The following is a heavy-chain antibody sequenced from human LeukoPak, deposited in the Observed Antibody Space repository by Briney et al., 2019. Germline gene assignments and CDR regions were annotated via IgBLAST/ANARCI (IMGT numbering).Heavy chain of an antibody. CDR1: GYTFTSYG. Sequence: ASVKVSCKASGYTFTSYGISWVRQAPGQGLEWMGWISACNGNTNYAQKLQGRVTMTTDTSTSTAYMELRSLRSDDTAVYYCARAPYCSSTSCYTILGHYYYYYGMDVWGQGTTVTVSS. CDR2: ISACNGNT. CDR3: ARAPYCSSTSCYTILGHYYYYYGMDV. J-gene: IGHJ6*02. V-gene: IGHV1-18*01. D-gene: IGHD2-2*02.